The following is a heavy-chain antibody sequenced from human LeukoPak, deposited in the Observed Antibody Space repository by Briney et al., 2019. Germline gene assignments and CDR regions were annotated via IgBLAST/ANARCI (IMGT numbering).Heavy chain of an antibody. Sequence: PGRSLRLSCAASGSTFSSYGMHWVRQAPGKGLEWVAVIWYDGSNKYYADSVKGRFTISRDNSKNTLYLQMNSLRAEDTAVYYCAREVGAFDIWGQGTMVTVSS. CDR3: AREVGAFDI. D-gene: IGHD1-26*01. J-gene: IGHJ3*02. CDR2: IWYDGSNK. V-gene: IGHV3-33*01. CDR1: GSTFSSYG.